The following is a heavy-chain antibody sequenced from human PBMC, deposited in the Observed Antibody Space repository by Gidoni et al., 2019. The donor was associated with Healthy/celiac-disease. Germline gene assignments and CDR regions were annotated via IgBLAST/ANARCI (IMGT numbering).Heavy chain of an antibody. Sequence: QVQLQESGPGLVKPSETLSLTCTVSGGSISSYYWSWIRQPPGKGLEWIGYIYYSGSTNYNPSLKSRVTISVDTSKNQFSLKLSSVTAADTAVYYCARTPYDYVWGSYLDYWGQGTLVTVSS. CDR2: IYYSGST. D-gene: IGHD3-16*01. CDR3: ARTPYDYVWGSYLDY. CDR1: GGSISSYY. V-gene: IGHV4-59*01. J-gene: IGHJ4*02.